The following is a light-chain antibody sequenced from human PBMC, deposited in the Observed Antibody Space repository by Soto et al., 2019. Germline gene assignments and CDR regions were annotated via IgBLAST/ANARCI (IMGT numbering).Light chain of an antibody. CDR3: QQDGSSPPYT. J-gene: IGKJ2*01. Sequence: EIVLTQSPGTLSLSPAERATLSCRASQSVSSSYLAWYQQKPGQAPRLLIYGASSRATGIPDRFSGSVSGTDFTLTIISLEPEDFAVYYCQQDGSSPPYTFGQGTKLEIK. V-gene: IGKV3-20*01. CDR1: QSVSSSY. CDR2: GAS.